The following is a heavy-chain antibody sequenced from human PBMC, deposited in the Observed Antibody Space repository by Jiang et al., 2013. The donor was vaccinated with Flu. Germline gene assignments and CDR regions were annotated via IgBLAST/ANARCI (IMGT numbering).Heavy chain of an antibody. D-gene: IGHD2-15*01. CDR3: ATDPRAATFDF. CDR1: GYSFASYH. CDR2: INPNVDST. Sequence: GAEVKKPGASVKISCKASGYSFASYHIHWVRQAPGQGLEWIGIINPNVDSTNYAQKFQGRVTLTRDTPTTTVYMELSSLRSEDTAIYYCATDPRAATFDFWGQGALVTVSS. J-gene: IGHJ4*01. V-gene: IGHV1-46*01.